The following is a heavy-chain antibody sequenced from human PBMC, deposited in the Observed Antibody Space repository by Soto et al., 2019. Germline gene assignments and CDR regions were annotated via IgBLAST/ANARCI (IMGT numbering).Heavy chain of an antibody. Sequence: SLRLSCAASGFTFSSYSMNWVRQAPGKGLEWVSSISSSSSYIYYADSVKGRFTISRDSAKNSLYLQMNSLRAEDTAVYYCATFLRFGAPDWFDPWGQGTLVTVSS. CDR3: ATFLRFGAPDWFDP. CDR2: ISSSSSYI. V-gene: IGHV3-21*01. CDR1: GFTFSSYS. D-gene: IGHD3-3*01. J-gene: IGHJ5*02.